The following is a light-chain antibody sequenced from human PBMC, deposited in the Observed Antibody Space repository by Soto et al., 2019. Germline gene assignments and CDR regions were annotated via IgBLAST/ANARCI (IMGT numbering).Light chain of an antibody. CDR1: QSLLYSSNNKNY. V-gene: IGKV4-1*01. CDR3: QQHYGSHPRT. Sequence: DIVMTQSPDSLAVSLGERATINCKSSQSLLYSSNNKNYLAWYQQKLGQPPKLLIYWSSTRASGIPVRFSCSGSGTDFTLTISGLQAEDVAVYYCQQHYGSHPRTFGQGTKVEIK. J-gene: IGKJ1*01. CDR2: WSS.